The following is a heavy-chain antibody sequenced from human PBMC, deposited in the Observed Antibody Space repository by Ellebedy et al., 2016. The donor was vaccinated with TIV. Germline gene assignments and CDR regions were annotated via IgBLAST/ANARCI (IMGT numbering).Heavy chain of an antibody. CDR1: GYTFTGYY. CDR2: INPNSGGT. CDR3: ARRGDIVAQWALYGMEV. V-gene: IGHV1-2*02. D-gene: IGHD2-15*01. J-gene: IGHJ6*02. Sequence: ASVKVSXXASGYTFTGYYMHWVRQAPGQGLEWMGWINPNSGGTNYAQKFQGRVTMTRDTSISTAYMELSRLRSDDTAVYYCARRGDIVAQWALYGMEVWGQGTTVTVSS.